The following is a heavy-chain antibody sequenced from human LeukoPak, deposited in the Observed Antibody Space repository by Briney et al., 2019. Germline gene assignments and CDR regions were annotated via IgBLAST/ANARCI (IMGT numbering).Heavy chain of an antibody. CDR3: ARGTPGYSSV. Sequence: GASVKISCKAFGYTFTSYYVHWVRQAPGQGLEWMGIINPSGGTNYAQKFQGRVTMTRDTSTCTVYMELSSLRSEDTAVYYCARGTPGYSSVWGQGTLVTVSS. CDR1: GYTFTSYY. D-gene: IGHD6-19*01. CDR2: INPSGGT. J-gene: IGHJ4*02. V-gene: IGHV1-46*01.